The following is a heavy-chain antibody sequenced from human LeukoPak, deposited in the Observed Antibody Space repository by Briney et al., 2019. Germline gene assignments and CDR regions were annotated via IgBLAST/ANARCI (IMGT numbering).Heavy chain of an antibody. CDR1: GGSINRSTYY. D-gene: IGHD1-20*01. V-gene: IGHV4-39*01. Sequence: SETLSLTCTVSGGSINRSTYYWGWIRQPPGKGLEWIGSIYYSGSTYYNPSLKSRVTISEDTSKNQFSLKLSSVTAADTAVYYCARANGRGSNSREGFDTWGQGTMVTVS. J-gene: IGHJ3*02. CDR2: IYYSGST. CDR3: ARANGRGSNSREGFDT.